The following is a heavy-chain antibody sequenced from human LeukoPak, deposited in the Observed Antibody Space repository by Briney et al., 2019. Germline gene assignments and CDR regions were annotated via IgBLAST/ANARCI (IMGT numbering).Heavy chain of an antibody. Sequence: PGGSLRLSCAASGLAFSAYKMHWVRQAPRKGLVWVSRISTDGYTTDYADFVQGRFTASRDNTENTWSLEMNSLRAEDTAVYYCVVGGSPGYWGQGTLSPSPQ. CDR2: ISTDGYTT. CDR1: GLAFSAYK. J-gene: IGHJ4*02. D-gene: IGHD2-15*01. CDR3: VVGGSPGY. V-gene: IGHV3-74*01.